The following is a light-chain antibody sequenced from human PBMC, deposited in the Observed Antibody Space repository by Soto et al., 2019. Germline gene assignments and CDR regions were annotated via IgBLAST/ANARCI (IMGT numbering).Light chain of an antibody. CDR3: QSYDASLRGRI. Sequence: QSVLTQPPSVSGAPGQRVTISCAGSSSNIGAGYDVHWYQQLPGTAPKLLIYLNDNRPAGVPDRFSAATSGTAASLAITGLQVEDEADYYCQSYDASLRGRIFGGGTQLTVL. J-gene: IGLJ2*01. CDR1: SSNIGAGYD. V-gene: IGLV1-40*01. CDR2: LND.